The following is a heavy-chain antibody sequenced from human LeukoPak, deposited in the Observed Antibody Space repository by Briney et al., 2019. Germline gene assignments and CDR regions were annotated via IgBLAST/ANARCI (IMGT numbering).Heavy chain of an antibody. CDR3: ASAGYYYDSSGYPPWVVDMDV. CDR2: IKHDGSEK. CDR1: GFTFSSYW. V-gene: IGHV3-7*01. D-gene: IGHD3-22*01. J-gene: IGHJ6*03. Sequence: GGSLRLSCAASGFTFSSYWMSWVRQAPGKGLEWVANIKHDGSEKYYVDSVKGRFTISRDNAKNSLYLQMNSLRAEDTAVYYCASAGYYYDSSGYPPWVVDMDVWGKGTTVTVSS.